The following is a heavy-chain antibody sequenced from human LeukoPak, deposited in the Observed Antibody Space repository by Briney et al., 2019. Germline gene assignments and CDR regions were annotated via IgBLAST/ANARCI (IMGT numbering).Heavy chain of an antibody. D-gene: IGHD5-24*01. Sequence: GASVKVSCKASGYTFTSYYMHWLRQAPGQGLQWIGWINPNSGDTNYAQNSQGRVTMTRDTSISTAYMELNSLTSDDTAVYYCARGGDGNRRDFDYWGQGTLVTVSS. CDR2: INPNSGDT. J-gene: IGHJ4*02. CDR1: GYTFTSYY. CDR3: ARGGDGNRRDFDY. V-gene: IGHV1-2*02.